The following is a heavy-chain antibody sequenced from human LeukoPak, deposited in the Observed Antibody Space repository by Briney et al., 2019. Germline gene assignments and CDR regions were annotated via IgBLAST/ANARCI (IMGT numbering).Heavy chain of an antibody. J-gene: IGHJ6*02. CDR2: IYYSGST. Sequence: KTSETLSLTCTVSGGSISSYYWSWLRQPPGKGLEWIGYIYYSGSTNYNPSLKSRVTISVDTSKNQFSLKLSSVTAADTAVYYCASSYYGSGSYFWARTYGIDVWGQGTTVTVSS. V-gene: IGHV4-59*01. D-gene: IGHD3-10*01. CDR3: ASSYYGSGSYFWARTYGIDV. CDR1: GGSISSYY.